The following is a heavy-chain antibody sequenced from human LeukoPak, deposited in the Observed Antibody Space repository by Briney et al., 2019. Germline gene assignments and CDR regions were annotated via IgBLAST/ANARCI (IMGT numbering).Heavy chain of an antibody. J-gene: IGHJ4*02. D-gene: IGHD6-25*01. V-gene: IGHV3-7*01. CDR3: TRTKVQRGHSFDS. Sequence: GGSLRLSCTASGFTFSSYWTNWVRQAPGKGLEWVANIKQDGSEIYYVDSVKGRFTISRDNAKNSLYLQMDSLRAEDTAVYYCTRTKVQRGHSFDSWGQGTLVTVSS. CDR2: IKQDGSEI. CDR1: GFTFSSYW.